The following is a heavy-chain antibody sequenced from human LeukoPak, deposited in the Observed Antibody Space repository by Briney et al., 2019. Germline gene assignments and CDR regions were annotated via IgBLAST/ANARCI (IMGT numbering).Heavy chain of an antibody. CDR3: ARVYGYSYGYGHPGSASPGAFDY. J-gene: IGHJ4*02. CDR2: ISYDGSNK. CDR1: GFTFSSYA. Sequence: GGSLRLSCAASGFTFSSYAMHWVRQAPGKGLEWVAVISYDGSNKHYADSVKGRFTISRDNSKNTLYLQMSSLRAEDTAVYYCARVYGYSYGYGHPGSASPGAFDYWGQGTLVTVSS. V-gene: IGHV3-30*04. D-gene: IGHD5-18*01.